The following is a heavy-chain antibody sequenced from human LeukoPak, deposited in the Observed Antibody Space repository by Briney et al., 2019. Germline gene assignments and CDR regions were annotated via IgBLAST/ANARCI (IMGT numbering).Heavy chain of an antibody. Sequence: SETLSLTCTVSGGSISSSSYYWGWIRQPPGKGLEWIGSIYYSGSTYYNPSLKSRVTISVDTSKNQFSLKLSSVTAADTAGYYCARVEVATIPMDVLGKGTTVTVSS. CDR1: GGSISSSSYY. CDR2: IYYSGST. CDR3: ARVEVATIPMDV. D-gene: IGHD5-24*01. V-gene: IGHV4-39*01. J-gene: IGHJ6*03.